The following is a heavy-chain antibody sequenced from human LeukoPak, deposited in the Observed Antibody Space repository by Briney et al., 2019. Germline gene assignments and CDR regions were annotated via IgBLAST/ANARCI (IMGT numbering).Heavy chain of an antibody. D-gene: IGHD5-18*01. Sequence: SETLSLTCTVSGGSIASGYYYWSWIRQPAGKGLEWIGRIYTSGGTNHNPSLKSRLTISVDTSKNQISLKLTFVTAADTAVYYCAREGERGYSYGYFHWGQGALVTVSS. V-gene: IGHV4-61*02. CDR1: GGSIASGYYY. CDR3: AREGERGYSYGYFH. J-gene: IGHJ4*02. CDR2: IYTSGGT.